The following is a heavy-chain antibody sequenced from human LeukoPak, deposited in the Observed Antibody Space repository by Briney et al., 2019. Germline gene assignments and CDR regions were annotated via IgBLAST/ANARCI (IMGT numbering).Heavy chain of an antibody. CDR3: AKGPTKSILGLNF. D-gene: IGHD3/OR15-3a*01. CDR2: ISGSGGTT. V-gene: IGHV3-23*01. CDR1: GFTLSSYA. J-gene: IGHJ4*02. Sequence: GGSLRLSCAASGFTLSSYAMSWVRQAPGKGLEWVSAISGSGGTTHYADSVKGRFTISRDNSKNTLYLQMNSLRAEDTAVYYCAKGPTKSILGLNFWGQGTLVTVSS.